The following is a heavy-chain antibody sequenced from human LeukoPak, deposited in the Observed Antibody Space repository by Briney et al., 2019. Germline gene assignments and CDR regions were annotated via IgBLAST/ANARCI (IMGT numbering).Heavy chain of an antibody. CDR3: ASQGGGSYPFDY. D-gene: IGHD1-26*01. CDR2: IFYSGST. J-gene: IGHJ4*02. Sequence: SETLSLTCTVSGGSISTSNYYWGWIRQPPGKGLEWIGNIFYSGSTYYSPSLRSRVTISLDMSRNQFSLKLSSVTAADTAVYYCASQGGGSYPFDYWGQGTLVTVSS. V-gene: IGHV4-39*07. CDR1: GGSISTSNYY.